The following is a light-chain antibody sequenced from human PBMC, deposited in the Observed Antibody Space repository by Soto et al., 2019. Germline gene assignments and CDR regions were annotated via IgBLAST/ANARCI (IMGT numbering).Light chain of an antibody. CDR2: EVT. CDR1: SSDVVSYNY. CDR3: SSYRSSSTYV. V-gene: IGLV2-14*01. J-gene: IGLJ1*01. Sequence: QSALTQPASVSGSPGQSITISCTGTSSDVVSYNYVSWHQQHPGQAPQLMIYEVTHRASGIPDRFSASKSGNTASLTISGLQAGDEADYYCSSYRSSSTYVFGTGTKLTVL.